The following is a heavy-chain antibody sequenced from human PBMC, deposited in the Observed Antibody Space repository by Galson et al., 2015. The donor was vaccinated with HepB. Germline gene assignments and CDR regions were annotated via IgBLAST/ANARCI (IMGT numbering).Heavy chain of an antibody. CDR1: GFVFRGYA. CDR2: ISGSGDTT. V-gene: IGHV3-23*01. J-gene: IGHJ4*02. D-gene: IGHD2-21*02. Sequence: SLRLSCAASGFVFRGYAMTWVRQAPGKGLQWVSTISGSGDTTYYADAVKGRFTISRDNAMNTLYVQMSSLRAEDTAMYYCAKAPFHSADRDFYFENWGLGTLVTVSS. CDR3: AKAPFHSADRDFYFEN.